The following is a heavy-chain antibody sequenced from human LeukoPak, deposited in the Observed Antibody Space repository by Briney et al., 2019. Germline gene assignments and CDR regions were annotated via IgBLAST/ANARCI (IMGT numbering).Heavy chain of an antibody. CDR2: IYYSGST. Sequence: SETLSLTCTVSGGSISSSSYYWGWIRQPPGKGLEWIGSIYYSGSTYYNPSLKSRVTISVDTSKNQFSLKLSSVTAADTAVYYCARHAPMTSWFDYWGQGTLVTVSS. J-gene: IGHJ4*02. D-gene: IGHD6-6*01. V-gene: IGHV4-39*01. CDR3: ARHAPMTSWFDY. CDR1: GGSISSSSYY.